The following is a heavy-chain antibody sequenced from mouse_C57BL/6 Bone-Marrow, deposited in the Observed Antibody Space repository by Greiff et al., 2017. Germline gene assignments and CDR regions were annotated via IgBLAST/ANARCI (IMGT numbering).Heavy chain of an antibody. D-gene: IGHD1-1*01. CDR2: IHPSDGST. V-gene: IGHV1-85*01. CDR3: SRSDYYGRAWVAY. CDR1: GYTFTSSD. J-gene: IGHJ3*01. Sequence: QVQLQQSGPELVKPGASVKLSCKASGYTFTSSDINWVKQRPGQGLAWIGWIHPSDGSTQSNEQFKGQATLTVDTSSSTAYMELHSLTSEDSAVDFWSRSDYYGRAWVAYWGQGTLVTGSA.